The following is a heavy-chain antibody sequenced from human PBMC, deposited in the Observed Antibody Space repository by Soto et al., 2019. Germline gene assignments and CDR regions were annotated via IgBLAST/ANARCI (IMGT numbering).Heavy chain of an antibody. CDR2: IIPIFGTA. J-gene: IGHJ4*02. CDR1: GGTFSSYA. Sequence: QVQLVQSGAEVKKPGSSVKVSCKASGGTFSSYAISWVRQAPGQGLEWMGGIIPIFGTASYAQKFQGRVTITADKSTSTDYRELSRLRSEDTALYYCARDSTCLDTAMVSVVYWGQGTLVTVSS. V-gene: IGHV1-69*06. CDR3: ARDSTCLDTAMVSVVY. D-gene: IGHD5-18*01.